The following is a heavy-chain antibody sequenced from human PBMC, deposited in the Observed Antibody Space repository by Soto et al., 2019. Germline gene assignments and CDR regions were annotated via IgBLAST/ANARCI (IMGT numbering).Heavy chain of an antibody. Sequence: QMQLEESAPGLVKPSETLSLTCAVSGASIIAEQRWTWVRQTPGKGLEWIGAIHHSGITRTNPSPMARATMSLEKTCNPFSPTRNSVPAADTAVYYWSRSFGWYAMDHWGQGTVVIVPT. CDR1: GASIIAEQR. D-gene: IGHD6-19*01. J-gene: IGHJ4*03. V-gene: IGHV4-4*02. CDR3: SRSFGWYAMDH. CDR2: IHHSGIT.